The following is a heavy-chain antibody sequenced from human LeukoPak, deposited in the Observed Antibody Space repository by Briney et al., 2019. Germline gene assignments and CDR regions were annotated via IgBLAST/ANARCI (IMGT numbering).Heavy chain of an antibody. Sequence: GGSLRLSGAASGFIFSRYAMSWVRQAPGKGLEWVSDINDNGGGTFYADSVKGRFTVSRDNSKNTLYMQMNSLRGGDTAVYYCAKKLGSSPGDFFDYWGQGTLVTVSS. D-gene: IGHD6-6*01. CDR3: AKKLGSSPGDFFDY. V-gene: IGHV3-23*01. CDR2: INDNGGGT. CDR1: GFIFSRYA. J-gene: IGHJ4*02.